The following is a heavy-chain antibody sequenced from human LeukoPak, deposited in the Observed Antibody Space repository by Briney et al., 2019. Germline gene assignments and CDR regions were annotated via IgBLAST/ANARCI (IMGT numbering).Heavy chain of an antibody. CDR3: GRLPTLQNQAKHTSWDAFDI. CDR2: ISISGDIR. V-gene: IGHV3-48*01. D-gene: IGHD1-14*01. Sequence: PGGSLRLSCMGSGFNFNGYNMNWVRQAAGNGLEWIAYISISGDIRYYTDSVRGRFTISRDNAKNSLYLQMSSLRVDDTAVYYCGRLPTLQNQAKHTSWDAFDIWGRGTMITVSA. J-gene: IGHJ3*02. CDR1: GFNFNGYN.